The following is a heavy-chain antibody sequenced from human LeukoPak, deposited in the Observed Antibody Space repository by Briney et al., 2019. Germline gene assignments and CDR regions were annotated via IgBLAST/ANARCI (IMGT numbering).Heavy chain of an antibody. CDR1: GFTFRNYC. CDR3: VVTRSRGDH. Sequence: GGSLRLSCAASGFTFRNYCMTWVRQAPGKGLEWVANINNEGNDKYYVDSVKGRFTISRDNTKNSLFLQMNSLRAEDTAVYYCVVTRSRGDHWGQGTLVTVSS. CDR2: INNEGNDK. J-gene: IGHJ1*01. D-gene: IGHD2-21*01. V-gene: IGHV3-7*03.